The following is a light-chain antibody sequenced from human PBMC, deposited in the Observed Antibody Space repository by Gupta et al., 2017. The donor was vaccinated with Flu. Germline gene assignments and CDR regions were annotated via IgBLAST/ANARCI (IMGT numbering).Light chain of an antibody. CDR2: GAS. V-gene: IGKV3-20*01. CDR3: HQEGSSRWT. J-gene: IGKJ1*01. CDR1: QSVSSSY. Sequence: EIVLTQSPGTLYLSPGERATLSCRASQSVSSSYLAWYQQKPGQAPRLLIYGASSRATRIPDRFSGSGSGRQFTLTISRREPEEFAVYYCHQEGSSRWTFGPGTKVEIK.